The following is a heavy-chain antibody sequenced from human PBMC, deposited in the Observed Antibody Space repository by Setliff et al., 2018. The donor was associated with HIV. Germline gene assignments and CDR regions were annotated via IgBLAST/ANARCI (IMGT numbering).Heavy chain of an antibody. D-gene: IGHD6-13*01. CDR1: GGSVMSSVYY. J-gene: IGHJ4*02. CDR3: ARARAAAGTQGTFDY. Sequence: SETLSLTCSVSGGSVMSSVYYWAWIRQPPGKGLEWIGSISFSGTYLNPSLKSRVTISVDTSKNQFSLKLSSVTAADTAVYYCARARAAAGTQGTFDYWGQGTLVTVSS. V-gene: IGHV4-39*07. CDR2: ISFSGT.